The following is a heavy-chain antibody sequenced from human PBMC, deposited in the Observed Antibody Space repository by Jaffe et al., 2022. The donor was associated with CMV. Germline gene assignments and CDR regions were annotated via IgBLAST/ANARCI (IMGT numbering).Heavy chain of an antibody. V-gene: IGHV3-23*04. CDR3: AKGATIGVGSPFDY. D-gene: IGHD3-10*01. Sequence: EVQVVESGGGLVQPGESLRLSCAASGFSFSNYAMNWVRQAPGEGLEWVSSISDTGGRTYYADSVKGRFTMSRDNSKNTLYLQLKSLRADDTAVYYCAKGATIGVGSPFDYWGQGTLVTVSS. CDR1: GFSFSNYA. J-gene: IGHJ4*02. CDR2: ISDTGGRT.